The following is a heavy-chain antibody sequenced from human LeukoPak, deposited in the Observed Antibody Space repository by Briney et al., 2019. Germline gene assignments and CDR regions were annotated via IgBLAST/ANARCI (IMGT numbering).Heavy chain of an antibody. CDR2: IKPDGSEK. Sequence: ETLSLTCTVSGGSISSSSYYWSWVRQAPGKGLEWVANIKPDGSEKNYVDSVKGRFTISRDNGKNSLYLQMNSLRGEDAAVYYCAKGGSGFDYWGQGTLVTVSS. CDR1: GGSISSSSYY. CDR3: AKGGSGFDY. J-gene: IGHJ4*02. V-gene: IGHV3-7*01. D-gene: IGHD5-12*01.